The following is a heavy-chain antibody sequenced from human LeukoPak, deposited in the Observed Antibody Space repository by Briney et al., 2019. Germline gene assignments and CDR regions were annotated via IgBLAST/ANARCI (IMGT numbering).Heavy chain of an antibody. CDR2: INPNSGGT. CDR3: ARESPVTRGQPYYYYYYGMDV. Sequence: GTSVKVSCKASGYTFTGYYMHWVRQAPGQGLEWMGWINPNSGGTNYAQKFQGRVTMTTDTSTSTAYMELRSLRSDDTAVYYCARESPVTRGQPYYYYYYGMDVWGQGTTVTVSS. CDR1: GYTFTGYY. D-gene: IGHD4-4*01. V-gene: IGHV1-2*02. J-gene: IGHJ6*02.